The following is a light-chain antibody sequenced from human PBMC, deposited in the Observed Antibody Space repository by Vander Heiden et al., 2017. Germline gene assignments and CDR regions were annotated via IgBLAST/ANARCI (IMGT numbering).Light chain of an antibody. CDR3: ISYAGSNNLV. Sequence: QSALTQPPSASGSPGQSVTVSCTGTSSDAGGYKYVSWYQQHPGKAPNLMIYEVTKRPSGVPDRFSGSKSGNTASLTVSGLQAEDEADYYCISYAGSNNLVFGGGTKLTVL. CDR2: EVT. CDR1: SSDAGGYKY. J-gene: IGLJ2*01. V-gene: IGLV2-8*01.